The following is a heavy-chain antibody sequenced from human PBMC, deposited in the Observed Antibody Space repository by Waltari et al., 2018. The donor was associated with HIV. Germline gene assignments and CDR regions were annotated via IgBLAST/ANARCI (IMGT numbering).Heavy chain of an antibody. CDR2: MNPNSGNT. CDR3: ARGHYYDSSGYSLDY. CDR1: GSTFTSYD. J-gene: IGHJ4*02. Sequence: QVQLVQSGAEVKKPGASVKVSCKASGSTFTSYDINWVRKANGQWLEWMGWMNPNSGNTGYAQKFQGRVTMTRNTSISTAYMELSSLRSEDTAVYYCARGHYYDSSGYSLDYWGQGTLVTVSS. V-gene: IGHV1-8*01. D-gene: IGHD3-22*01.